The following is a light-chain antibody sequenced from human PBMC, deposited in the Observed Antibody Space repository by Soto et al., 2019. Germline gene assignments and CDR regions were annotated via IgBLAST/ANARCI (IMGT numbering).Light chain of an antibody. CDR2: KAS. CDR1: QSISSW. Sequence: DIQMTQSPSTLSASVRDRVTITCRATQSISSWFAWYQQKPGKAPKLLIYKASSLESGVPSRFSGSGSGTDFTLTISSLQPDDFATYYCQQYNSYPWTFGQGTKVEIK. V-gene: IGKV1-5*03. CDR3: QQYNSYPWT. J-gene: IGKJ1*01.